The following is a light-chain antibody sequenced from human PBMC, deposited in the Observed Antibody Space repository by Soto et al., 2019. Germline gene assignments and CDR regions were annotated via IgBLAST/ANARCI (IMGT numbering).Light chain of an antibody. Sequence: EIVLTQSPGTLSLSPGERATLSCRASQSVSSSYLAWYQQKPGQAPRLLIYGASSRATGSPDRFSGSGSGTVFALTLSRREPEDFAVYYCQKDGSSLGTVGQGTKVEIK. CDR3: QKDGSSLGT. V-gene: IGKV3-20*01. J-gene: IGKJ1*01. CDR1: QSVSSSY. CDR2: GAS.